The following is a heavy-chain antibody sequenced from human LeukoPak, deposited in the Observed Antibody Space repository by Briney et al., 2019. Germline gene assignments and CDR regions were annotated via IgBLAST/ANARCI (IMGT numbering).Heavy chain of an antibody. D-gene: IGHD1-26*01. CDR3: ARGEGYRVGAWWYFDY. V-gene: IGHV1-8*03. J-gene: IGHJ4*02. CDR1: GYTFTSYD. CDR2: MNPNSGNT. Sequence: GASVKVSCKASGYTFTSYDINWVRQATGQGLEWMGWMNPNSGNTGYAQKFQGRVTITRNTPISTAYMELSSLRSEDTAVYYCARGEGYRVGAWWYFDYWGQGTLVTVSS.